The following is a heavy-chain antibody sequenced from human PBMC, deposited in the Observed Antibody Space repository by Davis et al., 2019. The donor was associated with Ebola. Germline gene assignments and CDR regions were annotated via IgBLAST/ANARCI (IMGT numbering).Heavy chain of an antibody. D-gene: IGHD5-18*01. CDR2: INTRNEVT. CDR1: GYTFTSYA. V-gene: IGHV1-3*04. CDR3: ARAKYSYDEIDY. J-gene: IGHJ4*02. Sequence: ASVKVSCKAFGYTFTSYAVHWVRQAPGQGLEWVGWINTRNEVTKYSQRMQDRVTINRETSASTAYMELSSLSSEDTAVYYCARAKYSYDEIDYWGQGTLVTVSS.